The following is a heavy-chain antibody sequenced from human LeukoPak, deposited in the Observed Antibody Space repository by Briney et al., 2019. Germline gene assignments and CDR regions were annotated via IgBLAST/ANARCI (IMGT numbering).Heavy chain of an antibody. CDR2: IYYSGST. V-gene: IGHV4-59*08. J-gene: IGHJ4*02. Sequence: SETLSLTCTVSGGSISSYYWSWIRQPPGKGLEWIGYIYYSGSTNYNPSPKSRVTISVDTSTNQFSLKLSSVTAADTAVYYCARQVGGDFDYWGQGTLVTVSS. CDR1: GGSISSYY. D-gene: IGHD2-21*01. CDR3: ARQVGGDFDY.